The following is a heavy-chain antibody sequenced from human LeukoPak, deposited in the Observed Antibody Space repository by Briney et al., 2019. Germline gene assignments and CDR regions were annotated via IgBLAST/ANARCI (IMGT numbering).Heavy chain of an antibody. CDR2: ISGSGGST. CDR1: EFTFSSYA. CDR3: AKGESLGELSLSRAEYFQH. Sequence: GGSLRLSCAASEFTFSSYAMSWVRQAPGKGLEWVSAISGSGGSTYYADSVKGRFTISRDNSKNTLYLQMNSLRAEDTAVYYCAKGESLGELSLSRAEYFQHWGQGTLVTVSS. J-gene: IGHJ1*01. D-gene: IGHD3-16*02. V-gene: IGHV3-23*01.